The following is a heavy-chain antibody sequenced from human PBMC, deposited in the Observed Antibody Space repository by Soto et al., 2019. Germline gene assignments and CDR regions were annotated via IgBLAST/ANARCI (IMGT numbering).Heavy chain of an antibody. J-gene: IGHJ2*01. CDR3: ARRICSSTSCYKDL. CDR2: IYYSGST. V-gene: IGHV4-59*01. CDR1: GGSISSYY. Sequence: PSETLSLTCTVSGGSISSYYWSWIRQPPGKGLEWIGYIYYSGSTNYNPSLKSRVTISVDTSKNQFSLKLSSVTAADTAVYYCARRICSSTSCYKDLWGRGTLVTVSS. D-gene: IGHD2-2*02.